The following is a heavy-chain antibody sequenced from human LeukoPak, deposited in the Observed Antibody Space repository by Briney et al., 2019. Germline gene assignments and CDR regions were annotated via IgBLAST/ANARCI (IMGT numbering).Heavy chain of an antibody. D-gene: IGHD1-26*01. CDR3: AKDGGGSWSSNA. CDR1: GITFSDHD. J-gene: IGHJ3*01. CDR2: TKNKGNSYTR. Sequence: GGSLRLSCAVSGITFSDHDMDWVRQAPGKGLEWCGRTKNKGNSYTREYAASVKGRFTISRDDSKNSLYLQMNSLRAEDTAVYYCAKDGGGSWSSNAWGQGTTVTVSS. V-gene: IGHV3-72*01.